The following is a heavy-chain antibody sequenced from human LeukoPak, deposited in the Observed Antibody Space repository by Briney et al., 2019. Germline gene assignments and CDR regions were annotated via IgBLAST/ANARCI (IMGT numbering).Heavy chain of an antibody. D-gene: IGHD6-13*01. CDR3: VKVTAAGFVDH. CDR1: GFTFDDYA. CDR2: IGWSSGGI. V-gene: IGHV3-9*01. J-gene: IGHJ4*02. Sequence: GRSLRLSCAASGFTFDDYAMLWVRQAPGKGLEWVSGIGWSSGGIVYADSVKGRFTISGDNAKNSLYLQMNSLGAEDTALYYCVKVTAAGFVDHWGQGTLVTVSS.